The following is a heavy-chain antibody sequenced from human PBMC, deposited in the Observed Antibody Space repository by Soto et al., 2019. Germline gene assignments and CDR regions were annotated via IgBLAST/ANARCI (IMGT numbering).Heavy chain of an antibody. CDR2: IIPILGIA. CDR1: GGTFSSYT. Sequence: QVQLVQSGAEVKKPGSSVKVSCKASGGTFSSYTISWVRQAPGQGLEWMGRIIPILGIANYAQKFQGRVTITPDKSTSTAYMELSSLRSEDTAVYYCARGRGSCSSASCYLPFDYWGQGTLVTVSS. V-gene: IGHV1-69*02. D-gene: IGHD2-2*01. J-gene: IGHJ4*02. CDR3: ARGRGSCSSASCYLPFDY.